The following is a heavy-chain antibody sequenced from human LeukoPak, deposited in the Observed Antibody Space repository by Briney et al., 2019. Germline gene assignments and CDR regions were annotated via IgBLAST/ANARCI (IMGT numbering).Heavy chain of an antibody. CDR3: SRDSLSSCGGDCYSGLDV. Sequence: PGRSLRLSCAASGFTFSNYWMHWVRQAPGEALMWVSRIKSDGSSTTYADSVKGRFTISRDNAKNTLYLQMNSPRAEDTAVYYCSRDSLSSCGGDCYSGLDVWGQGTTVTVSS. CDR1: GFTFSNYW. D-gene: IGHD2-21*02. CDR2: IKSDGSST. J-gene: IGHJ6*02. V-gene: IGHV3-74*01.